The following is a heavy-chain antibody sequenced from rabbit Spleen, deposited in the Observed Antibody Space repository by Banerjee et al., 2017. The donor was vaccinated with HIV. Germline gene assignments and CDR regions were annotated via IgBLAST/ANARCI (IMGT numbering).Heavy chain of an antibody. CDR2: IKGGGSGNT. D-gene: IGHD6-1*01. CDR3: VRDPSGDASPFDL. V-gene: IGHV1S40*01. Sequence: QSLEESGGGLVQPEGSLALTCKASGFSFSISYYMCWVRQAPGKGLEWIGCIKGGGSGNTYYASWAKGRFTISETSSTTVTLQTTSLTAADTATYFCVRDPSGDASPFDLWGQGTLVTVS. J-gene: IGHJ4*01. CDR1: GFSFSISYY.